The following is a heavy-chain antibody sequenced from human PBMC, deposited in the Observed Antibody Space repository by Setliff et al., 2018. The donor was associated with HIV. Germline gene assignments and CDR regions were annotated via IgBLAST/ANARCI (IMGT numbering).Heavy chain of an antibody. Sequence: LRLSCSASGFSFSTYEMNWVRQAPGKGLEWVSYISSSGDHTLYADSVKGRFTISRDNAKNSLHLQMNSLRAEDTAVYYCAKAPPYYYYMDVWGKGTTVTAP. CDR2: ISSSGDHT. CDR1: GFSFSTYE. CDR3: AKAPPYYYYMDV. V-gene: IGHV3-48*03. J-gene: IGHJ6*03.